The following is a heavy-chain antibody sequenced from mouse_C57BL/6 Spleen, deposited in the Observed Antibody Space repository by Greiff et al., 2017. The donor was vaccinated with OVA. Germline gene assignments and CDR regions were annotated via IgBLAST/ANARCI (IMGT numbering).Heavy chain of an antibody. D-gene: IGHD2-4*01. J-gene: IGHJ3*01. V-gene: IGHV10-1*01. CDR3: VRYEDYDEGFAY. Sequence: EVQRVESGGGLVQPKGSLKLSCAASGFSFNTYAMNWVRQAPGKGLEWVARIRSKSNNYATYYADSVKDRFTISRDDSESMLYLQMNNLKTEDTAMYYCVRYEDYDEGFAYWGQGTLVTVSA. CDR2: IRSKSNNYAT. CDR1: GFSFNTYA.